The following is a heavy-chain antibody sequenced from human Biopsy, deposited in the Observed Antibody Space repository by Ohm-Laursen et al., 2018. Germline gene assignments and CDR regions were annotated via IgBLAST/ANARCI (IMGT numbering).Heavy chain of an antibody. CDR1: GLTFSRYS. V-gene: IGHV3-21*01. J-gene: IGHJ6*02. D-gene: IGHD2-2*01. CDR2: ISSSSNFI. Sequence: SLRLSCTASGLTFSRYSMHWVRQAPGKGLEWVSSISSSSNFIYYGDSVKGRFTISRDNAKNSLYLQMNSLSAGDTAVYYCARVLLPAAAVHYGMDVWGQGTTVTVSS. CDR3: ARVLLPAAAVHYGMDV.